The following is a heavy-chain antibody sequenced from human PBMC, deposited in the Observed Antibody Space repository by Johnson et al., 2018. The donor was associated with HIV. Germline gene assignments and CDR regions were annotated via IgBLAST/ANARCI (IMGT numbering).Heavy chain of an antibody. CDR3: AREGWELLGVAAFDV. D-gene: IGHD1-26*01. V-gene: IGHV3-30*04. Sequence: QVLLVESGGGMVQPGGSLRLSCAASGFTFTTYALHWVRRAPGKGLECVAVISYDGTYKYYADSVKGRFTISRDNSGNTLYLEMNSLRAEDTAVYYCAREGWELLGVAAFDVWGQGTLVTVSS. J-gene: IGHJ3*01. CDR2: ISYDGTYK. CDR1: GFTFTTYA.